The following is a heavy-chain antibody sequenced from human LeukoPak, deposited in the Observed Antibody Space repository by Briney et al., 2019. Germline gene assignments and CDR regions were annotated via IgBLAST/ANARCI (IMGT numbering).Heavy chain of an antibody. CDR1: GFTFSSNS. CDR2: ISSSSSTI. CDR3: ARDGVGAAVDY. V-gene: IGHV3-48*02. D-gene: IGHD1-26*01. Sequence: PGGSLRLSCVASGFTFSSNSMNWVRQAPGKGLEWLSYISSSSSTIHYADSVKGRFTISRDNAKNSLYLQMSSLRDEDTAVYYCARDGVGAAVDYWGQGTLVAVSS. J-gene: IGHJ4*02.